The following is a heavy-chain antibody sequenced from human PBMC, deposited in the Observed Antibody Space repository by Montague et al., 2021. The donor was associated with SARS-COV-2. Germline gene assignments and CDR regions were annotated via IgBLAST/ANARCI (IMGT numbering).Heavy chain of an antibody. J-gene: IGHJ4*02. CDR3: ARGTRVVGITPGFRW. CDR1: GGSFHIFS. Sequence: SETLSLTCAVSGGSFHIFSWGWIRQSPGKGLEWIGEIDHPGDTKYNPSLKSRVTISVDKSKNQFSLNVTSMTAADTAMYYCARGTRVVGITPGFRWWGQGTQVTVSS. D-gene: IGHD3-22*01. CDR2: IDHPGDT. V-gene: IGHV4-34*01.